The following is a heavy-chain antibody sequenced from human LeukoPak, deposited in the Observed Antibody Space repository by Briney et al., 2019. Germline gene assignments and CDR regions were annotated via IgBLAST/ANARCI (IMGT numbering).Heavy chain of an antibody. V-gene: IGHV4-39*01. CDR3: ARLQWLGPFDY. Sequence: PSETLSLTCTVFGGSISSSSHYWGWIRQPPGEGLEWIGSIYFSGSTYYSPSLKSRVTISVDPSTNQFSLKLSSVTAADTAVYYCARLQWLGPFDYWGQGTLVTVSS. CDR2: IYFSGST. D-gene: IGHD6-19*01. J-gene: IGHJ4*02. CDR1: GGSISSSSHY.